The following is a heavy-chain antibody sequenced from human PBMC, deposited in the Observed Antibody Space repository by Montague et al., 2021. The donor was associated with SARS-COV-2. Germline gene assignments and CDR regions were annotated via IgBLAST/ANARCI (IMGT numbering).Heavy chain of an antibody. J-gene: IGHJ6*02. V-gene: IGHV4-4*02. CDR1: GGSISSSNW. Sequence: SETLSLTCAVSGGSISSSNWWSRVRQPPGKGLEWIGEIYHSGSTNYNPSLKSRVTISVDKSKSQFSLKLSSVTAADTAVYYCARRPLGYYYYGMDVWGQGTTVTVSS. CDR2: IYHSGST. CDR3: ARRPLGYYYYGMDV.